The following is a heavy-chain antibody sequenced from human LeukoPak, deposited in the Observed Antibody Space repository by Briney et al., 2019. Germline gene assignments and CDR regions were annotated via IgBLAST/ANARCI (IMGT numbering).Heavy chain of an antibody. D-gene: IGHD1-26*01. CDR2: ISSSSRYI. CDR3: ARGAESGSYYY. J-gene: IGHJ4*02. Sequence: GGSLRLSCAASAFIFSSYTMKWVRRARGKGLEWVSSISSSSRYIYYADSVKDRFNISRHNAKHSLYLQMSSRSTVRTAVYYCARGAESGSYYYWGQGTLVTVSS. V-gene: IGHV3-21*01. CDR1: AFIFSSYT.